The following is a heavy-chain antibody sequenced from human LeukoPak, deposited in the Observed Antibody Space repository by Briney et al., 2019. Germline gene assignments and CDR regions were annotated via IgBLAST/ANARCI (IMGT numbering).Heavy chain of an antibody. J-gene: IGHJ4*02. V-gene: IGHV3-74*01. CDR3: GRGRPHGNDY. D-gene: IGHD4-23*01. CDR1: GFTFDDYG. CDR2: IASDGSST. Sequence: GGSLRLSCAASGFTFDDYGMSWVRQAPGKGLEWVSRIASDGSSTTYADSVKGRFSISRDNAKNTLYLQMNRLRVEDTAVYYCGRGRPHGNDYWGQGTLVTVSS.